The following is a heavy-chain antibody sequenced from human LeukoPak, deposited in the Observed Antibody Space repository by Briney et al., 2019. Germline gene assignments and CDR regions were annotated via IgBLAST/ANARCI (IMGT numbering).Heavy chain of an antibody. V-gene: IGHV4-4*07. CDR1: GGSISNYY. Sequence: SETLSLTCTVSGGSISNYYWTWIRQPAGTGLEWIGRIYSSGSTDYNPSLKSRLTMSVDTSKNQFSLKLSAVTAADTAVYYCARDSPGYFDYWGQGTLVTVSS. CDR2: IYSSGST. CDR3: ARDSPGYFDY. J-gene: IGHJ4*02.